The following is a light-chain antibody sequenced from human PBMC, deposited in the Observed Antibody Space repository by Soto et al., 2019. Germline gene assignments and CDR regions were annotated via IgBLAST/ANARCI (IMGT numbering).Light chain of an antibody. CDR3: QHTYRTPWT. CDR2: GSS. V-gene: IGKV1-39*01. J-gene: IGKJ1*01. Sequence: DIQMTQSPSTLSASVGDRVTITCRAGRSVSTYLNWYQQKPDKAPKLLIYGSSRLQTGVPSRFSGSGSGTDFTLTISSVPPEDFATYFCQHTYRTPWTFGQGTKVEIK. CDR1: RSVSTY.